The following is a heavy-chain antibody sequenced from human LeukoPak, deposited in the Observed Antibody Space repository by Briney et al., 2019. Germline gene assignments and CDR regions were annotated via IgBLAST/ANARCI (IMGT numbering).Heavy chain of an antibody. D-gene: IGHD5-24*01. CDR1: GGTFSSYA. Sequence: ASVKVCCKASGGTFSSYAISWVRQAPGQGLEWMGGIIPIFGTANYAQKFQGRVTITTDESTSTAYMELSSLRSEDTAVYYCARERPPPRDGYTLRNPFFDYWGQGTLVTVSS. CDR2: IIPIFGTA. J-gene: IGHJ4*02. V-gene: IGHV1-69*05. CDR3: ARERPPPRDGYTLRNPFFDY.